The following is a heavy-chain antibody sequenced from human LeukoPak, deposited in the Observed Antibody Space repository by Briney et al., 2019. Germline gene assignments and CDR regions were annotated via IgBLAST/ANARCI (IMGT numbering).Heavy chain of an antibody. CDR3: ARGDTTVTTFVAFDP. Sequence: ASVKVSCTASGGTFSSYAISWVRQAPGQGLEWMGRIIPIFGIANYAQKLQGRVTITADKSTSTAYMELSSLRSEDTAVYYCARGDTTVTTFVAFDPWGQGTLVTVSS. V-gene: IGHV1-69*04. CDR2: IIPIFGIA. D-gene: IGHD4-17*01. CDR1: GGTFSSYA. J-gene: IGHJ5*02.